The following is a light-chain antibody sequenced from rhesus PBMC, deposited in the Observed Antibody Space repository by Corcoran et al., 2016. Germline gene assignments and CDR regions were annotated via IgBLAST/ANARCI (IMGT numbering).Light chain of an antibody. CDR2: GVS. Sequence: QAAPTQSPSVSGSPGQSVTISFTGTNSDIGYYKRVSWYQQHPGKAPQLMIYGVSSRPSGVSDRFSVSKSGNTASLTISGLQAEDEADYYGSSFASSGTYIFGSGTRLTVL. CDR1: NSDIGYYKR. CDR3: SSFASSGTYI. J-gene: IGLJ1*01. V-gene: IGLV2-13*03.